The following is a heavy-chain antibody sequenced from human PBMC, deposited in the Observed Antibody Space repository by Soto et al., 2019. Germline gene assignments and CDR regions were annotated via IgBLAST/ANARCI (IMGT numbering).Heavy chain of an antibody. CDR2: IIPILGIA. J-gene: IGHJ1*01. CDR3: ARGTAQLPWSAEYFQH. D-gene: IGHD2-2*01. V-gene: IGHV1-69*02. Sequence: QVQLVQSGAEVKKPGSSVKVSCKASGGTFSSYTISWVRQAPGQGLEWMGRIIPILGIANYAQKFQGRVTITADKATSTADMELSSLRSEDTAVYYCARGTAQLPWSAEYFQHWGQGTLVTVSS. CDR1: GGTFSSYT.